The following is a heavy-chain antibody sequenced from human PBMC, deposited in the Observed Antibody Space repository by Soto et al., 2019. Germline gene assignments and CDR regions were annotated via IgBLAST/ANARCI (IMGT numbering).Heavy chain of an antibody. D-gene: IGHD1-26*01. V-gene: IGHV3-15*01. CDR2: IQKKADGGAT. J-gene: IGHJ4*02. Sequence: EVQLVESGGGLVKDGGSLRLSCAVSGITFSNAWMAWVRQAPGKGLEWVGRIQKKADGGATEYAASVKGRLSISRDDSKTTLYLQMDCLKTEASAVYYCTIMGLGTFQYWGQGTLLTVSS. CDR3: TIMGLGTFQY. CDR1: GITFSNAW.